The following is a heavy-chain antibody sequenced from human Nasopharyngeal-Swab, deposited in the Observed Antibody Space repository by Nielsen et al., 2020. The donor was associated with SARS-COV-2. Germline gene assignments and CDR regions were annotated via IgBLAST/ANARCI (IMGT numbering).Heavy chain of an antibody. CDR3: ARDSDIPYSGYGMDV. D-gene: IGHD6-13*01. J-gene: IGHJ6*02. Sequence: GESLKISCADSGFTFSNYWMSWVRQAPGKGLEWVANIKQDGSEKYYVDSVKGRFTISRDNAKNPLYLQMNSLRAEDTAVYYCARDSDIPYSGYGMDVWGQGTTVTVSS. CDR2: IKQDGSEK. CDR1: GFTFSNYW. V-gene: IGHV3-7*01.